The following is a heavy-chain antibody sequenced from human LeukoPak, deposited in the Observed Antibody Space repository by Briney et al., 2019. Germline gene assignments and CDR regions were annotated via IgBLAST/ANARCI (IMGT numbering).Heavy chain of an antibody. CDR1: GFSFSNSW. CDR3: ARDRGYTSFDY. V-gene: IGHV3-7*01. Sequence: PRGSLRLSCVGYGFSFSNSWMNWVRQAPGKGLEWVASTHPDGSEKFYVDSVKGRFTISRDNAKDSLYLQMNSLRAEDTAVYYCARDRGYTSFDYWGQGTLVTVSS. J-gene: IGHJ4*02. CDR2: THPDGSEK. D-gene: IGHD5-18*01.